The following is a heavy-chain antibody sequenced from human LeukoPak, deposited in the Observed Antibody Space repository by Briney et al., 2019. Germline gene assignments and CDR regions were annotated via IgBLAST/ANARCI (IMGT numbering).Heavy chain of an antibody. Sequence: GASVKVSCKASGYTFTGYYMHWVRQAPGQGLEWMGWINPNSGGTNYAQKFQGRVTMTRDTSISTAYMELSRLRSEDTAVYYCARDPGYSSGNNWFDPWGQGTLVTVSS. V-gene: IGHV1-2*02. CDR3: ARDPGYSSGNNWFDP. CDR1: GYTFTGYY. CDR2: INPNSGGT. J-gene: IGHJ5*02. D-gene: IGHD6-19*01.